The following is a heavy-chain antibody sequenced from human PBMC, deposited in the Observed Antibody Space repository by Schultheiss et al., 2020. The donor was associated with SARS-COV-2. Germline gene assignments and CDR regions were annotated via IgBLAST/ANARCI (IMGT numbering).Heavy chain of an antibody. J-gene: IGHJ6*02. V-gene: IGHV3-23*01. CDR3: ATPKRTSDYYGMDV. CDR1: GFTFSSYA. Sequence: GESLKISCAASGFTFSSYAMSWVRQAPGKGLEWVSAISGSGGSTYYADSVKGRFTISRDNSKNMLYLQMNSLRAEDTAVYYCATPKRTSDYYGMDVWGQGTTVTVSS. CDR2: ISGSGGST. D-gene: IGHD6-6*01.